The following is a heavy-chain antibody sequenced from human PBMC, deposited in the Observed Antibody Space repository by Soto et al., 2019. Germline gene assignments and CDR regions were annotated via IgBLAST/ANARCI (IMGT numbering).Heavy chain of an antibody. CDR3: ARQYYGSGSHQTAYYYYYYMDV. CDR1: GGSLSGSY. J-gene: IGHJ6*03. CDR2: IHHSGST. Sequence: SETLSLTCAVYGGSLSGSYWSWIRQPPGTGLEWIGEIHHSGSTYYNPSLKSRVTISVDTSKNQFSLKLSSVTAADTAVYYCARQYYGSGSHQTAYYYYYYMDVWGKGTTVTVSS. V-gene: IGHV4-34*01. D-gene: IGHD3-10*01.